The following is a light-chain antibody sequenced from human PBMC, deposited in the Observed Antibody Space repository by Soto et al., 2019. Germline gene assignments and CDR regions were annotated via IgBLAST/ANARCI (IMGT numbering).Light chain of an antibody. CDR2: GNS. J-gene: IGLJ1*01. CDR1: SSNIGAGYD. Sequence: QSALTQPPSVSGAPGQRVTISCTGSSSNIGAGYDVHWYQQLPGTAPKLLIYGNSNRPSGVPDRFSSSKSGTSASLAITGLQAEDEADYYCQSYDSSLSGSGVFGTGTKLTVL. V-gene: IGLV1-40*01. CDR3: QSYDSSLSGSGV.